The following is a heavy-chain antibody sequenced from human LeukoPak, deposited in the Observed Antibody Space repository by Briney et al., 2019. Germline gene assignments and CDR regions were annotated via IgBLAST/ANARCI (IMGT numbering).Heavy chain of an antibody. CDR1: GLTFSDHW. J-gene: IGHJ4*02. D-gene: IGHD1/OR15-1a*01. Sequence: GGCLRLSCAASGLTFSDHWMTWVRQAAGQRLEWVANIKEDGSGKYYADSVKGRFTVSRDNAKNSLSLQMNSLGAEDTAVYYCARHIPRGNNYFDCWGQGTLVTVSS. CDR2: IKEDGSGK. CDR3: ARHIPRGNNYFDC. V-gene: IGHV3-7*01.